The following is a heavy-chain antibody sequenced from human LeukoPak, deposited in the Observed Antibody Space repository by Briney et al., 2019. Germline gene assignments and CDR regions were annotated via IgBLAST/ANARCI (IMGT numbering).Heavy chain of an antibody. CDR1: GYTFTSYY. D-gene: IGHD3-22*01. J-gene: IGHJ5*02. Sequence: GASVKVSCKSSGYTFTSYYMYWVRQAPGQGLEWVALINPSGGSTNYAQKFQGRVTMTRDMSTSIVYMEVNSLRSEDTAVYYCARGVHVRKYDSNHNCFDPWGQGTLVTVSS. V-gene: IGHV1-46*01. CDR2: INPSGGST. CDR3: ARGVHVRKYDSNHNCFDP.